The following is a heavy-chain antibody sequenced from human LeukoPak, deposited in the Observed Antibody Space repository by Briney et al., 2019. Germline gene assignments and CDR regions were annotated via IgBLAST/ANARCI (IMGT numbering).Heavy chain of an antibody. CDR3: ATTYYDFWSGYYRGFDY. CDR1: GGSFSGYY. D-gene: IGHD3-3*01. Sequence: SETLSLTCAVYGGSFSGYYWSWIRQPPGKGLEWIGEINHSGSTNYNPSLKSRVTISVDTSKNQFSLKPSSVTAADTAVYYCATTYYDFWSGYYRGFDYWGQGTLVTVSS. CDR2: INHSGST. J-gene: IGHJ4*02. V-gene: IGHV4-34*01.